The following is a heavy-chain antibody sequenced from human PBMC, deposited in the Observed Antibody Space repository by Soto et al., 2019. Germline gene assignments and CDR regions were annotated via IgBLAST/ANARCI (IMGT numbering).Heavy chain of an antibody. CDR1: GGSVSSGSYY. CDR2: IYYSGST. D-gene: IGHD3-16*01. J-gene: IGHJ6*02. CDR3: ARDGGFYYGMDV. Sequence: LSLTCTVSGGSVSSGSYYWSWIRQPPGKGLEWIGYIYYSGSTNYNPSLKSRVTISVDTSKNQFSLKLSSVTAADTAVYYCARDGGFYYGMDVWGQGTTVTVSS. V-gene: IGHV4-61*01.